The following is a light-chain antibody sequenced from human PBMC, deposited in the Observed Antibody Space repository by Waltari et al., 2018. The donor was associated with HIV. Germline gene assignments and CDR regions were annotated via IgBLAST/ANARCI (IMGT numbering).Light chain of an antibody. J-gene: IGKJ4*01. CDR1: RSILYSSKNQNY. Sequence: DIVMTQSPDSLAVSLGERATIKCTSSRSILYSSKNQNYLAGYQQKPGHPPKLLIYVASTRQSGVPDRSSSRGSWTDFTLTIISLQAEDVAVYSCHQYFATPPTFGGGTKVEIK. CDR2: VAS. CDR3: HQYFATPPT. V-gene: IGKV4-1*01.